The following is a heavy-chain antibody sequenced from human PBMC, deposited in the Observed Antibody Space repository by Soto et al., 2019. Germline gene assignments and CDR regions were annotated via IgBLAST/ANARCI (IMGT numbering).Heavy chain of an antibody. J-gene: IGHJ4*02. D-gene: IGHD2-15*01. Sequence: LGESLKISCQASGYSFSDSWISWVRQMPGKGLEWMGRIDPTDSYTTYSPSFQGHVSISVDKSITTAYLQWSSLKASDTATYYCARHSGHDQPLLLFDFWGQGTPVTVSS. CDR3: ARHSGHDQPLLLFDF. V-gene: IGHV5-10-1*01. CDR2: IDPTDSYT. CDR1: GYSFSDSW.